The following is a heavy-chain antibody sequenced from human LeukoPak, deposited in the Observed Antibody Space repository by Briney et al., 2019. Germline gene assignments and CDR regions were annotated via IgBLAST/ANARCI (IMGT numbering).Heavy chain of an antibody. J-gene: IGHJ6*02. Sequence: SETLSLTCTVSSGSISGDYWSWIRQPPGKGLEWIGYIYYSGSTNYNPSLKGRVTISVDTSKNQFSLKLSSVTATDTAVYYCARDGLEVYGDYDDWGEDGMDVWGQGTTVTVSS. CDR1: SGSISGDY. V-gene: IGHV4-59*12. CDR3: ARDGLEVYGDYDDWGEDGMDV. D-gene: IGHD4-17*01. CDR2: IYYSGST.